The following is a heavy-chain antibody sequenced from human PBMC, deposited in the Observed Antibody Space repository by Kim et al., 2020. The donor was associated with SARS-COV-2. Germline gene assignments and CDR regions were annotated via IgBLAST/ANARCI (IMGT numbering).Heavy chain of an antibody. CDR1: GGSVSSGNYY. J-gene: IGHJ5*02. V-gene: IGHV4-61*01. CDR2: IYHSGST. D-gene: IGHD3-10*01. CDR3: AGGKVLAWFGGQEHWFDP. Sequence: SETLSLTCTVSGGSVSSGNYYWSWIRQPPGKGLEWIGYIYHSGSTNYNPSLKSRVTISVDTSKNQFSLKLTSVTAADTAVYYCAGGKVLAWFGGQEHWFDPWGQGTLVTVSS.